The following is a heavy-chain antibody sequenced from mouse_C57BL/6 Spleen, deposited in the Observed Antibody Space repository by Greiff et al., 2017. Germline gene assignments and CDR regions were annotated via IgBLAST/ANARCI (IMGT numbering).Heavy chain of an antibody. Sequence: EVKLVESGGGLVKPGGSLKLSCAASGFTFSDYGMHWVRQAPEKGLEWVAYISSGSSTIYYADTVKGRFTISRDNAKNTLFLQMTSLRSEDTAMYYCARLMITALYYYAMDYWGQGTSVTVSS. CDR1: GFTFSDYG. CDR3: ARLMITALYYYAMDY. CDR2: ISSGSSTI. J-gene: IGHJ4*01. V-gene: IGHV5-17*01. D-gene: IGHD2-4*01.